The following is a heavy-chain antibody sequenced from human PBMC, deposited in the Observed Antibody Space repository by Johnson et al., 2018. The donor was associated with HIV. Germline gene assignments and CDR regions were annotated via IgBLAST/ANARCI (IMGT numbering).Heavy chain of an antibody. CDR2: ISVSGGST. Sequence: QLVESGGGVVQPGRSLRLSCAASGFTFSSYAMSSVRQAPGKGLERVSGISVSGGSTYYADSVKGRFTISRDNSKNTLYLQMDSLRAEDTAVYYCAKDQVLPYWGQGTMVTVSS. CDR1: GFTFSSYA. D-gene: IGHD2/OR15-2a*01. J-gene: IGHJ3*01. CDR3: AKDQVLPY. V-gene: IGHV3-23*04.